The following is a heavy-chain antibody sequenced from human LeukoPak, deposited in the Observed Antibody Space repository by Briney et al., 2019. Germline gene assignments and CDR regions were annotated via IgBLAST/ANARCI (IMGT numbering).Heavy chain of an antibody. CDR3: ATYDYGGYATPREPFDY. CDR1: GYTLTELS. CDR2: FDPEDGET. J-gene: IGHJ4*02. D-gene: IGHD5-12*01. Sequence: ASVKVSCKVSGYTLTELSMHWVRQAPGKGLEWMGGFDPEDGETIYAQKFQGRVTMTEDTPTDTAYMELSSLRSEDTAVYYCATYDYGGYATPREPFDYWGQGTLVTVSS. V-gene: IGHV1-24*01.